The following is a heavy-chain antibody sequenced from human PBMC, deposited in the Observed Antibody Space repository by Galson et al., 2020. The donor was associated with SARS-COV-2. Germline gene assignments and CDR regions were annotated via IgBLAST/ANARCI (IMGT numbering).Heavy chain of an antibody. CDR1: GFTFSSYA. J-gene: IGHJ4*02. Sequence: GESLKISCAASGFTFSSYAMSWARQAPGKGLEWVSAISGSGGSTYYADSVKGRFTISRDNSKNTLYLQMNSLRAEDTAVYYCAKGSGALWFGDSPSYWGQVTLVTVSS. CDR3: AKGSGALWFGDSPSY. D-gene: IGHD3-10*01. CDR2: ISGSGGST. V-gene: IGHV3-23*01.